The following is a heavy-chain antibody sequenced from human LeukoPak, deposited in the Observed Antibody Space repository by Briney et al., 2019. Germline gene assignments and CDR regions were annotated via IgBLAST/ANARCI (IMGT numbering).Heavy chain of an antibody. V-gene: IGHV3-23*01. CDR3: ARGSRSSCYNAIDV. CDR2: ISGSGETT. D-gene: IGHD2-2*01. Sequence: GGSLRLPCAASGFTFSSYAMNWVRQAPGKGLEWVSVISGSGETTYYADSVKGRFTISRDTSKNTLYLQMNSLRAEDTAVYYCARGSRSSCYNAIDVWGQGTTVTVSS. CDR1: GFTFSSYA. J-gene: IGHJ6*02.